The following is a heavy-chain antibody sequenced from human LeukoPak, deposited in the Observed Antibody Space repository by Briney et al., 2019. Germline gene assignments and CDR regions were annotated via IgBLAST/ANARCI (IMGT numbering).Heavy chain of an antibody. J-gene: IGHJ4*02. D-gene: IGHD2-2*01. CDR1: GFTFSTYW. CDR2: INQDGTEQ. CDR3: ARVGYCSVSTCYWRAFDY. V-gene: IGHV3-7*01. Sequence: GGSLRLSCAASGFTFSTYWMGWVRQAPGKGLEWVANINQDGTEQYYVDSVKGRFTISRDNAKNSLYLQMNSLRAEDTAVYYCARVGYCSVSTCYWRAFDYWGQGTLVTVSS.